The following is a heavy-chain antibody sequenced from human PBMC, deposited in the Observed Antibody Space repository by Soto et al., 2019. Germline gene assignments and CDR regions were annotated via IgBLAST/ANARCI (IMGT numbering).Heavy chain of an antibody. CDR3: ARLGHCNSSDCS. CDR1: GFTFSTSW. V-gene: IGHV3-74*01. Sequence: EVQLVESGGGLAQPGGSLRLSCVGSGFTFSTSWIHWVRQAPGKGLVWVSRISGDGRTTLYADSVNGRFTVSRDNAKKTMYLQMNSLTADDTAVYFCARLGHCNSSDCSWGQGTLVTVSP. D-gene: IGHD2-15*01. CDR2: ISGDGRTT. J-gene: IGHJ5*02.